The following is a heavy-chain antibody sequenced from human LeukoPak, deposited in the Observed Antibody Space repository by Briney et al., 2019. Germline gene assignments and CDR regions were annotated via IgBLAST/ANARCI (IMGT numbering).Heavy chain of an antibody. D-gene: IGHD3-22*01. CDR3: ARDRYYYDSSGYYTAAYYFDY. Sequence: GSLRLSCAASGFTFSDYYMSWIRQAPGKGLEGVSYISSSGSTIYYADPVKGRFTISRDNAKNSLYLQMNSLRAEDTAVYYCARDRYYYDSSGYYTAAYYFDYWGQGTLVTVSS. J-gene: IGHJ4*02. CDR2: ISSSGSTI. CDR1: GFTFSDYY. V-gene: IGHV3-11*01.